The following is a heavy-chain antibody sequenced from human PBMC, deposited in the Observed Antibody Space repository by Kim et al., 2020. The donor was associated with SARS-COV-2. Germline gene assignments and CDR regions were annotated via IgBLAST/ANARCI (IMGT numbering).Heavy chain of an antibody. D-gene: IGHD3-3*01. CDR1: GFTFGDYA. Sequence: GGSLRLSCTASGFTFGDYAMSWVRQAPGKGLEWVGFIRSKAYGGTTEYAASVKGRFTISRDDSKSIAYLQMNSLKTEDTAVYYCTRDLGNGIGFWSGYPLEELDYWGQGTLVTVSS. CDR2: IRSKAYGGTT. J-gene: IGHJ4*02. V-gene: IGHV3-49*04. CDR3: TRDLGNGIGFWSGYPLEELDY.